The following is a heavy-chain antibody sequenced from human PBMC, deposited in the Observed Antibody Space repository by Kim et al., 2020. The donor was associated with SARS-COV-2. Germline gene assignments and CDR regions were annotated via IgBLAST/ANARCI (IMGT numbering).Heavy chain of an antibody. CDR1: GFTFGDYA. V-gene: IGHV3-49*03. J-gene: IGHJ6*02. CDR3: TRAAAARGWYYYYGMDV. CDR2: IRSKAYGGTT. D-gene: IGHD6-13*01. Sequence: GGSLRLSCTASGFTFGDYAMSWFRQAPGKGLEWVGFIRSKAYGGTTEYAASVKGRFTISRDDSKSIAYLQMNSLKTEDTAVYYCTRAAAARGWYYYYGMDVWGQGTTVTVSS.